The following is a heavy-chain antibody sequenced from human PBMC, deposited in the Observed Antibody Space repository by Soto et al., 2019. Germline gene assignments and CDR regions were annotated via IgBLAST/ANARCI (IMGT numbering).Heavy chain of an antibody. V-gene: IGHV1-18*01. CDR1: GYTFTGYG. CDR3: ARDRLGNYYGSGTSPDAAFDI. Sequence: QVQLVQSGAEVKKPGASVKFSCKASGYTFTGYGISWVRQAPGQGLEWMGGSSAYNGNPNYAQKLQGRVTMTTDTSTSTAYRELRSMTSDDTAVYYCARDRLGNYYGSGTSPDAAFDIWGQGTMVTVSS. CDR2: SSAYNGNP. J-gene: IGHJ3*02. D-gene: IGHD3-10*01.